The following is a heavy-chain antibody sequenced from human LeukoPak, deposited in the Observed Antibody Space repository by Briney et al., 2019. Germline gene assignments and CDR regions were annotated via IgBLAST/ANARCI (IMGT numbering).Heavy chain of an antibody. CDR1: GGSFSGYY. V-gene: IGHV4-34*01. Sequence: PSETLSLTCAVYGGSFSGYYWSWVRQPPGKGLEWIGEINHSGSTNYNPSLKSRVTISVDTSKNQFSLKLSSVTAADTAVYYSARAIVGAQSSYYYYCMDVWGKGTTVTVSS. CDR2: INHSGST. CDR3: ARAIVGAQSSYYYYCMDV. D-gene: IGHD1-26*01. J-gene: IGHJ6*03.